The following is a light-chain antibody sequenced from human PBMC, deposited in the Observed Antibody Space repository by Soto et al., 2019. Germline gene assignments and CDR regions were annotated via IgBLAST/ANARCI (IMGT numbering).Light chain of an antibody. CDR3: QQYNNWCT. CDR1: QSVSSN. J-gene: IGKJ1*01. CDR2: GAS. V-gene: IGKV3-15*01. Sequence: EIVMTQSPATLSVSPGERATLSCRASQSVSSNLAWYQQKPGQAPRLLIYGASTRATGIPARFSGSGSGTECTLTISSLQSEDFAVYYCQQYNNWCTFGQGTKVEIK.